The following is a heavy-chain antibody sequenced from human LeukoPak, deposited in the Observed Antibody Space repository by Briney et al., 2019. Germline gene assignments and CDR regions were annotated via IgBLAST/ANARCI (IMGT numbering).Heavy chain of an antibody. J-gene: IGHJ4*02. V-gene: IGHV4-34*01. Sequence: SETLSLTCGVYGGSFSGYYWSWIRQPPGKGLEWIGEINHSGSTNYNPSLKSRVTISVDTSKNQFSLKLSSVTAADTAVYYCARGPTYYYDSSGYYLDYWGQGTLVTVSS. D-gene: IGHD3-22*01. CDR1: GGSFSGYY. CDR3: ARGPTYYYDSSGYYLDY. CDR2: INHSGST.